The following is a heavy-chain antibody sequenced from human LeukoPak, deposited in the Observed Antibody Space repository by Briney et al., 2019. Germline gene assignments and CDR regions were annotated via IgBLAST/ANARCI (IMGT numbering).Heavy chain of an antibody. D-gene: IGHD7-27*01. CDR2: IYSGGST. J-gene: IGHJ4*02. V-gene: IGHV3-66*02. Sequence: GGSLTLSCAASGFTVSSNYMSWVRQAPGKGLEWVSVIYSGGSTYYADSVKGRFTISRDNSKNTLYLQMNSLRAEDTAVYYCARDMTKLGYFDYWGQGTLVTVSS. CDR3: ARDMTKLGYFDY. CDR1: GFTVSSNY.